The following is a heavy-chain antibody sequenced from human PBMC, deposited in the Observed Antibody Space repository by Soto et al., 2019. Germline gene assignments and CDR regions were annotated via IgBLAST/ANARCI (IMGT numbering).Heavy chain of an antibody. J-gene: IGHJ4*02. V-gene: IGHV4-31*03. CDR1: NASITSSGYY. CDR2: IYHSGST. Sequence: QVQLQESGPRLVEASQTLSLTCTVSNASITSSGYYWSWVRQPPGKRLEWIGYIYHSGSTFYSPYRQSRLTMSVDTSKNQFSLTLRSVTAADKAVDHCARMSGTYYVPDYWGKGNLVTVSS. D-gene: IGHD1-1*01. CDR3: ARMSGTYYVPDY.